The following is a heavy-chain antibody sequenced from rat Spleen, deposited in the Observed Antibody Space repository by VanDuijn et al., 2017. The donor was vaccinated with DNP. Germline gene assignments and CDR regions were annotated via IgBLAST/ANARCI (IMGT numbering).Heavy chain of an antibody. Sequence: EVQLVESGGGLVQSGRSLKVSCAASGFTFSDYNMAWVRQAPKKGLEWVATITYDGNRTYYRDSVTGRLTISRDNAKSRLYLQMDSLRSEDTATYYCTTDSSDWGQGVMVTVSS. CDR1: GFTFSDYN. CDR2: ITYDGNRT. J-gene: IGHJ2*01. CDR3: TTDSSD. D-gene: IGHD3-2*01. V-gene: IGHV5S10*01.